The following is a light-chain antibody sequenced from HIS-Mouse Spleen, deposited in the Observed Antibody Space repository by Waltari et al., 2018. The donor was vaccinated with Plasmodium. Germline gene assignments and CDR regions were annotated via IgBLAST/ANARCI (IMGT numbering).Light chain of an antibody. J-gene: IGLJ3*02. V-gene: IGLV3-10*01. CDR3: YSTDSSGNHRV. Sequence: SYELTQPPSVSVSPGQTARITCSGDALPKKYAYWYQQKSGQAPVLVIYEDSKRPSGIPGRFAGSSSGTMATLTISGGQVEDEADYYWYSTDSSGNHRVFGGGTKLTVL. CDR2: EDS. CDR1: ALPKKY.